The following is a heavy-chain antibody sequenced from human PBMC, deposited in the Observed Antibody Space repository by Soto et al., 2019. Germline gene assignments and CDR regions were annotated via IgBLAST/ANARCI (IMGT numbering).Heavy chain of an antibody. CDR2: IGSAGDT. CDR1: GFTFSSYA. D-gene: IGHD2-15*01. Sequence: PGGSLRLSCAASGFTFSSYAVHWVRQPTGKGLEWVSVIGSAGDTFYTGSVKGRFTISRDNAKNTLYLHMNSLRSEDTGVYYCARGDREDILVVVGARPGEYGIDIWGQGTTVTVSS. J-gene: IGHJ6*02. CDR3: ARGDREDILVVVGARPGEYGIDI. V-gene: IGHV3-13*01.